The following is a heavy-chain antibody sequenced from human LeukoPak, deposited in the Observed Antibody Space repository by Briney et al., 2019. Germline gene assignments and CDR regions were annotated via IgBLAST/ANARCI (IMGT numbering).Heavy chain of an antibody. CDR1: GFTFSSYW. CDR3: TRGTPEYSSSWYDY. D-gene: IGHD6-13*01. J-gene: IGHJ4*02. V-gene: IGHV3-74*01. Sequence: GGSLRLSCAASGFTFSSYWMHWGRQARGKGLVWVSLINSDGSSTSYADSVKGRFTISRDNAKNTMYLQMNSLRAEDTAVYYCTRGTPEYSSSWYDYWGQGTLVTVTS. CDR2: INSDGSST.